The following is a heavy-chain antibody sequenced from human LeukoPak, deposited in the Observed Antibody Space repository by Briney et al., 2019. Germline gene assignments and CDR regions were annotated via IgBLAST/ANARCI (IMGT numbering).Heavy chain of an antibody. D-gene: IGHD3-10*01. V-gene: IGHV1-46*01. J-gene: IGHJ5*02. CDR3: ARDTGETQTLYGSGSYYNPRGDRFDP. CDR1: GYTFTSHG. CDR2: INPSGGST. Sequence: EASVKVSCKASGYTFTSHGISWVRQAPGQGLEWMGIINPSGGSTSYAQKFQGRVTMTRDTSTSTVYMELSSLRSEDTAVYYCARDTGETQTLYGSGSYYNPRGDRFDPWGQGTLVTVSS.